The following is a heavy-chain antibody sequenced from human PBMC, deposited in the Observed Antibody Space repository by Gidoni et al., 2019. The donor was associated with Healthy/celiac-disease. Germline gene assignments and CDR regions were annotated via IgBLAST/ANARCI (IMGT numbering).Heavy chain of an antibody. V-gene: IGHV1-8*01. CDR3: AHAGFNYYDSSGYPGGNAFDI. Sequence: QVQPVHSGAEVKKPGAPVKVSCKASGYTFTSSALNWVRQGTRQGLEWMGWMNPNCGSTGYAQKFQGRVDMTRNTSISKAYMERSSLRSEDTAVYYCAHAGFNYYDSSGYPGGNAFDIWGQGTMVTVAS. J-gene: IGHJ3*02. CDR1: GYTFTSSA. D-gene: IGHD3-22*01. CDR2: MNPNCGST.